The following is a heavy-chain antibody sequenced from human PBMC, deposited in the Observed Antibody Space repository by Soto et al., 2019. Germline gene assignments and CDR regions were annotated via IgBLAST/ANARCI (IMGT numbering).Heavy chain of an antibody. CDR1: GGTIGDYS. D-gene: IGHD1-7*01. CDR2: IFYRGET. V-gene: IGHV4-59*08. J-gene: IGHJ4*02. CDR3: ASRDPGTSVDY. Sequence: SETLSLTCSVSGGTIGDYSWNWIRQPPGKGLEWIGYIFYRGETNYNPSLKSRVTISLDKSENQFSLKVTSLTAADTAVYYCASRDPGTSVDYWGQGTLVTVSS.